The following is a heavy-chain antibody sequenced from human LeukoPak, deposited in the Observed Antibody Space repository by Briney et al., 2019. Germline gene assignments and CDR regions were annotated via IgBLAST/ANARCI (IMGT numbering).Heavy chain of an antibody. CDR1: GGSISSGSFY. D-gene: IGHD2-15*01. J-gene: IGHJ4*02. CDR3: ARVRTCNSGH. CDR2: IYTSGST. Sequence: PSETLSLTCIVSGGSISSGSFYWSWLRQPAGKGLEWFGRIYTSGSTNYNPSLKSRVTISVHTSKTQFSLKLSSVTAADTAVYFCARVRTCNSGHWGQGTLVTLSS. V-gene: IGHV4-61*02.